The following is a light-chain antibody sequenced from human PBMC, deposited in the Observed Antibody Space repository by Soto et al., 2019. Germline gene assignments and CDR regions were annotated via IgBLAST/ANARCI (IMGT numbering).Light chain of an antibody. J-gene: IGKJ4*01. Sequence: EIVLTQSPGTLSLSPGERATLSCRARQSVSSGYLAWYQQKPGQAPRLLIYGASIRATGIPDRFSGSGSGTDFTLTISRLEPEDFAVYYCQQYGSSPLTFGGGTKVEIK. CDR1: QSVSSGY. V-gene: IGKV3-20*01. CDR2: GAS. CDR3: QQYGSSPLT.